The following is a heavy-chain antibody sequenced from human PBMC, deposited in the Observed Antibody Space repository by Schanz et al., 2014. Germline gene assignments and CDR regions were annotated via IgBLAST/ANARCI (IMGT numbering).Heavy chain of an antibody. D-gene: IGHD5-12*01. CDR3: ARDPNSVNEIDY. J-gene: IGHJ4*02. Sequence: EVQLVESGGGLVQPGGSLRLSCAASGFSISFHWMSWVRQPPGKGLEWVANIKGDSSEKNYVDSVKGRFTLSRDNAKNSMYLQMNSLRVEDTAVYYCARDPNSVNEIDYWGQGTLVTVSS. V-gene: IGHV3-7*03. CDR2: IKGDSSEK. CDR1: GFSISFHW.